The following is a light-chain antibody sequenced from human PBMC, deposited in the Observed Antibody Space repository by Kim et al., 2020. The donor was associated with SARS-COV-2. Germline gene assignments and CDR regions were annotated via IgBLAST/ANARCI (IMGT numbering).Light chain of an antibody. CDR3: QEYDTYLT. J-gene: IGKJ3*01. V-gene: IGKV1-5*03. Sequence: DIQMTQSPSTLSASVGDRVTITCRASQTISNWLAWYQQKQGKAPNLLIYKASTLESGVPSRFSGSGSGTEFTLTISSLQPDDFATYYCQEYDTYLTFGPGTKVDIK. CDR2: KAS. CDR1: QTISNW.